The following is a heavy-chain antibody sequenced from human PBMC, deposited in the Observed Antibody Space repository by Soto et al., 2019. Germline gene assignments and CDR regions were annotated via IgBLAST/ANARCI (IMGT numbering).Heavy chain of an antibody. V-gene: IGHV1-18*01. D-gene: IGHD6-19*01. J-gene: IGHJ6*03. CDR1: GYSFTNYG. CDR3: ARDRGVAPPVAGNTHYYYYMDV. Sequence: QDQLVQSGVEVKKPGASVKVSCKASGYSFTNYGITWVRQAPGQGFEWMGWISAYNGNTNYVQKCQGRVTMTTDASTSTAYLELRSLRADDTAVYYCARDRGVAPPVAGNTHYYYYMDVWGKGATVTVSS. CDR2: ISAYNGNT.